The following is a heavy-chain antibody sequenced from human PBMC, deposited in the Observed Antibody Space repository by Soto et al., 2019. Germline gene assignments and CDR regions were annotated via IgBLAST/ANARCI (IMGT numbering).Heavy chain of an antibody. CDR3: ARFPIEYSYGFGPYYYGMDV. D-gene: IGHD5-18*01. CDR2: IIPIFGTA. Sequence: ASVKVSCKASGGTFSSYAISWVRQAPGQGLEWMGGIIPIFGTANYAQKFQGRVTITADESTSTAYMELSSLRSEDTAVYYCARFPIEYSYGFGPYYYGMDVWGQGTTVTVSS. V-gene: IGHV1-69*13. J-gene: IGHJ6*02. CDR1: GGTFSSYA.